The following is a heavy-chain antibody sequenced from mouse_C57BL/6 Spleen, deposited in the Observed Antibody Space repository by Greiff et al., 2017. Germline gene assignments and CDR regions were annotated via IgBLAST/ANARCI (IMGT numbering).Heavy chain of an antibody. CDR2: IDPSDSET. V-gene: IGHV1-52*01. J-gene: IGHJ2*01. Sequence: QVQLQQPGAELVRPGSSVKLSCKASGYTFTSYWMHWVKQRPIQGLEWIGNIDPSDSETHYNQKFKDKATLTVDKSSSTAYMQLSSLTSEDSAVYYSAKEGSKRTNYGSSPFDYWGQGTTLTVFS. D-gene: IGHD1-1*01. CDR1: GYTFTSYW. CDR3: AKEGSKRTNYGSSPFDY.